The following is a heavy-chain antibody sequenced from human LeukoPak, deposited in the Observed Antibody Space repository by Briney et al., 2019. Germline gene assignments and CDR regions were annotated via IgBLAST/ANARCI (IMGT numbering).Heavy chain of an antibody. Sequence: SETLSLTCTVSGGSISSSSYYWGWIRQPPGKGLEWIGSIYYSGSTYYNPSLKSRVTISVDTSKNQFSLKLSSVTAADTAVYYCARLLTPPSQYYDSSGYPDYWGQGTLVTVSS. J-gene: IGHJ4*02. CDR1: GGSISSSSYY. CDR2: IYYSGST. V-gene: IGHV4-39*01. CDR3: ARLLTPPSQYYDSSGYPDY. D-gene: IGHD3-22*01.